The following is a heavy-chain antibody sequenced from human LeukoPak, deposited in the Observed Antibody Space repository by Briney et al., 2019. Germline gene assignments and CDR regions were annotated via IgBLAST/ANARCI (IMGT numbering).Heavy chain of an antibody. Sequence: PGRSLRLSCAASGFTFDDYAMHWVRQAPGKGLEWVSGISWNSGSIDYADSVKGRFTISRDNAKNSLYLQMNSLRAEDTALYYCAKDGLYYYGSGSTNLDYWGQGTLVTVSS. CDR1: GFTFDDYA. J-gene: IGHJ4*02. V-gene: IGHV3-9*01. D-gene: IGHD3-10*01. CDR2: ISWNSGSI. CDR3: AKDGLYYYGSGSTNLDY.